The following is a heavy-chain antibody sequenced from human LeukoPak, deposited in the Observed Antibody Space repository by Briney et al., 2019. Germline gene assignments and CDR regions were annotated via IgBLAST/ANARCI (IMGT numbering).Heavy chain of an antibody. CDR1: GYSFTSYW. CDR2: IYPGDSDT. J-gene: IGHJ4*02. D-gene: IGHD5-12*01. Sequence: GESLKMSCKGSGYSFTSYWIGWVRQMPGRGLEWMGIIYPGDSDTRYSPSFQGQVTISADKSISTAYLQWSSLKASDTAMYYSARRVATNDYLDYWGQGTLVTVSS. CDR3: ARRVATNDYLDY. V-gene: IGHV5-51*01.